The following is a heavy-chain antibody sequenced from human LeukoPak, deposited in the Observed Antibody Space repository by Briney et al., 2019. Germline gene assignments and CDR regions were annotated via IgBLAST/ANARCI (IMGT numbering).Heavy chain of an antibody. V-gene: IGHV4-59*01. D-gene: IGHD3-10*01. J-gene: IGHJ6*03. CDR1: GGSISSYY. CDR2: IYYSGST. Sequence: PSETLSLTCTVSGGSISSYYWSWIRQPPGQGLEWIGYIYYSGSTNYNPSLKSRVTISVDTSKNQFSLKLSSVTAADTAVYYCARGRSSMVRGYYYYYMDVWGKGTTVTISS. CDR3: ARGRSSMVRGYYYYYMDV.